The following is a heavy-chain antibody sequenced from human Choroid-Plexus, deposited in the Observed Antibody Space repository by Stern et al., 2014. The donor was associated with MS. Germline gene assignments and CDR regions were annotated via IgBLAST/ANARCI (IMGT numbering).Heavy chain of an antibody. V-gene: IGHV3-30*18. D-gene: IGHD2/OR15-2a*01. CDR1: GFTFGSCA. CDR2: VSYDGRKK. Sequence: VQLVESGGGVVQPGGPLRLSCVASGFTFGSCAMHWVRQAPGKGLEWVAGVSYDGRKKYYAETVKGRFTISRDNSQNTLYMQMSSLRPEDTAVYYCAKDRQYLTYFFDHWGQGSLVTVSS. J-gene: IGHJ5*02. CDR3: AKDRQYLTYFFDH.